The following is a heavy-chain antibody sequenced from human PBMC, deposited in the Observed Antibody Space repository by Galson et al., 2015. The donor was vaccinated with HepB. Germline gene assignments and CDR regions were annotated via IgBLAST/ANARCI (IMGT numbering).Heavy chain of an antibody. V-gene: IGHV3-21*01. CDR3: ARLRGSSAVGTDGY. D-gene: IGHD6-19*01. Sequence: SVRLSCAASGFTFSSYSMNWVRQAPGKGLEWVSSISSSSSYIYYADSLKGRFTISRDNAKNSLYLQMNSLRAEDTAVYYCARLRGSSAVGTDGYWGQGTLVTVSS. CDR1: GFTFSSYS. J-gene: IGHJ4*02. CDR2: ISSSSSYI.